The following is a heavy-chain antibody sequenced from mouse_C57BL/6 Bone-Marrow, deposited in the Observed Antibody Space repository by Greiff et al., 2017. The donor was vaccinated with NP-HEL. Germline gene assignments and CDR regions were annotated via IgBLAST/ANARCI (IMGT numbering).Heavy chain of an antibody. D-gene: IGHD1-1*01. J-gene: IGHJ1*03. Sequence: VQLQQPGAELVKPGASVKRSCKASGYTFTSYWMHWVKQRPGRGLEWIGRIDPNSGGTQYNEKFKSKATLTVDKSSSTAYMQLSRLTSEDSAVYDGAFYYYGSSYSYFDVWGTGTTVTVSS. V-gene: IGHV1-72*01. CDR2: IDPNSGGT. CDR1: GYTFTSYW. CDR3: AFYYYGSSYSYFDV.